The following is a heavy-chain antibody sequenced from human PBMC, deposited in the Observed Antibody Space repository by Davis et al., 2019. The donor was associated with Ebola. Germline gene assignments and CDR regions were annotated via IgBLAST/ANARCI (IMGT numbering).Heavy chain of an antibody. CDR1: GGSISPYY. Sequence: PSQTLSPTCTVTGGSISPYYWTWIWPLPGKGLEWNGYIYYIGSTNYNPSLKSRVTISIETSNSQFSLRLTSVTAADTAVYYCGSVDYAEQEFENWGQGALVTVSS. CDR2: IYYIGST. CDR3: GSVDYAEQEFEN. J-gene: IGHJ4*02. D-gene: IGHD4/OR15-4a*01. V-gene: IGHV4-59*01.